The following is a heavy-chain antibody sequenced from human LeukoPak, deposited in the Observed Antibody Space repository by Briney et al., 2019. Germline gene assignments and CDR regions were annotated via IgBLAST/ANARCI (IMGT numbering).Heavy chain of an antibody. V-gene: IGHV3-23*01. D-gene: IGHD6-6*01. CDR1: GFTFSSYA. CDR3: AKTPYRLSSEIDH. J-gene: IGHJ4*02. Sequence: PGGSLRLSCAASGFTFSSYAMSWVRQAPGKGLEWVSIISADATGTYYADSLRGRFAISRDNSKNTLYLQLNSLRAEDTAVYYCAKTPYRLSSEIDHWGQATLVTVS. CDR2: ISADATGT.